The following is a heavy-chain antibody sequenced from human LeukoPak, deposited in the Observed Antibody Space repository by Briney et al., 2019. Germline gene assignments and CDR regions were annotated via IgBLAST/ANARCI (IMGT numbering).Heavy chain of an antibody. V-gene: IGHV4-34*01. CDR3: ANSYYDFWSGYTIDY. J-gene: IGHJ4*02. CDR1: GGSFSGYY. Sequence: PSETLSLTCAVYGGSFSGYYWNWIRQPPGKGLEWIGEINHSGSTNYNPSLKSRVTISVDTSKNQFSLKLSSVTAADTAVYYCANSYYDFWSGYTIDYWGQGTLVTVSS. D-gene: IGHD3-3*01. CDR2: INHSGST.